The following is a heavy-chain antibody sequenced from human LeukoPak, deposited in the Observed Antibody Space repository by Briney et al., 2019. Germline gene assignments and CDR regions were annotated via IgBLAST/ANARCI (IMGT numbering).Heavy chain of an antibody. CDR1: GGTFTSYD. CDR3: AGEDYYDSGSNDY. V-gene: IGHV1-8*03. Sequence: ASVKVSCKASGGTFTSYDINWVRQATGQGLEWMGWMNPNSGNTAYAQKFQGRVTITRNTSISTAYMELSSLRSEDTAVYYCAGEDYYDSGSNDYWGQGTLVTVSS. CDR2: MNPNSGNT. D-gene: IGHD3-22*01. J-gene: IGHJ4*02.